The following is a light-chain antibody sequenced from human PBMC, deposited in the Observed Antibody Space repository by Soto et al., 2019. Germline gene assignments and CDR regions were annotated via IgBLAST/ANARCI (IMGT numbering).Light chain of an antibody. V-gene: IGLV2-8*01. CDR1: SSDVGGYNY. CDR3: TSPAGSNNYV. CDR2: EVS. J-gene: IGLJ1*01. Sequence: QSVLTQPPSASGSPGQSVTISCTGTSSDVGGYNYVSWYQQHPGKAPKLIISEVSKRPSGVPDRFSGSKSGNTASLTVSGLQAEDEADYYCTSPAGSNNYVFGTGTKVTVI.